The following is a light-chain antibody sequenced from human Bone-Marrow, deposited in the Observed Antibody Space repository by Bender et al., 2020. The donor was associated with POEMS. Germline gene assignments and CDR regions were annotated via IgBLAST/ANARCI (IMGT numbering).Light chain of an antibody. Sequence: NFMLTQPHSVSESPGKTVTISCTRSSGSIASNYVHWYQQRPGSSPTTGTYEDNQRSSWVPDRFSGSIDTSSNSASLSISGLRTEDEADYYCQSYDMNGYVFGTGTKVTVL. CDR2: EDN. V-gene: IGLV6-57*01. CDR1: SGSIASNY. J-gene: IGLJ1*01. CDR3: QSYDMNGYV.